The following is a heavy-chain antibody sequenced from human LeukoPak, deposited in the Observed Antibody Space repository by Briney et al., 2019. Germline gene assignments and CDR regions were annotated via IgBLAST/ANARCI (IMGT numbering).Heavy chain of an antibody. D-gene: IGHD1-7*01. Sequence: SETLSLTCAVYGGSFSGYYWSWIRQPPGKGLEWIGYIYYSGSTNYNPSLKSRVTISVDTSKNQFSLKLSSVTAADTAVYYCARGPSLNYAGDWFDPWGQGTLVTVSS. J-gene: IGHJ5*02. CDR3: ARGPSLNYAGDWFDP. CDR2: IYYSGST. CDR1: GGSFSGYY. V-gene: IGHV4-59*01.